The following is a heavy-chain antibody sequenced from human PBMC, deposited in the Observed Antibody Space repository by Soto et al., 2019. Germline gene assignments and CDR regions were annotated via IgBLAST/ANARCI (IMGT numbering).Heavy chain of an antibody. CDR1: GGSISSGGYS. CDR2: IYYSGST. CDR3: ARVWGGAFDI. V-gene: IGHV4-61*08. J-gene: IGHJ3*02. D-gene: IGHD3-10*01. Sequence: SETLSLTCAVSGGSISSGGYSWSWIRQPPGKRLEWIGYIYYSGSTNYNPSLKSRVTISVDTSKNQFSLKLSSVTAADTAVYYCARVWGGAFDIWGQGTMVTVSS.